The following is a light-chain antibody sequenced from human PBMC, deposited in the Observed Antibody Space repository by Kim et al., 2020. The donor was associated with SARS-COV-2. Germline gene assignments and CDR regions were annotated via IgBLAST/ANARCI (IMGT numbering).Light chain of an antibody. V-gene: IGKV3-20*01. Sequence: PVQSATLSCRASQRINTSYLAWYQQRHGQPPRLLIYGASSRATGIPDRFSGSGSGTDFTLTISRLDPEDFAVYFCQQYGSPLTFGGGTKVEIK. J-gene: IGKJ4*01. CDR3: QQYGSPLT. CDR2: GAS. CDR1: QRINTSY.